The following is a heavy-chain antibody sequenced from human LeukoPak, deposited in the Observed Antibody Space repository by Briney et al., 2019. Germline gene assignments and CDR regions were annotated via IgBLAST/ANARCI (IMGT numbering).Heavy chain of an antibody. V-gene: IGHV3-21*01. CDR1: GFTFSSYS. D-gene: IGHD2-21*01. Sequence: GGSLRLSCAASGFTFSSYSMNWVRQAPGKGLEWVSSISSSSSYIYYADSVKGRFTISGDNAKNSLYLQMNSLRAEDTAVYYCARGGDPYGMDVWGQGTTVTVSS. J-gene: IGHJ6*02. CDR2: ISSSSSYI. CDR3: ARGGDPYGMDV.